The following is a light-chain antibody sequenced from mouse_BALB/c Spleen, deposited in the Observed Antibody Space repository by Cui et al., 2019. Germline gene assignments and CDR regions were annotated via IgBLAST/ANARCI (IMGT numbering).Light chain of an antibody. CDR1: QGIVTS. Sequence: ETLLPQSPAIPSVSPGARVSFSCTAGQGIVTSIHCYQQRTNGSPRLLIKYASESISGVPSRFSGSGSGTDFTLSINSVESEDIADYYCQQSNSWPFTFGSGTKLEIK. CDR3: QQSNSWPFT. J-gene: IGKJ4*01. V-gene: IGKV5-48*01. CDR2: YAS.